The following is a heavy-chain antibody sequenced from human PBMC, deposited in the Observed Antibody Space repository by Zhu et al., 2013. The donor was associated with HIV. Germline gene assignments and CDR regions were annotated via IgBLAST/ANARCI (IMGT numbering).Heavy chain of an antibody. CDR1: GGTFRRYG. CDR3: ARDWGLGISWSGGWFDP. V-gene: IGHV1-69*01. D-gene: IGHD6-13*01. Sequence: QVQLVQSGAEVKKPGSSVKVSCKASGGTFRRYGISWVRQAPGQGLEWMGGIIPIFGTANYAQKFQDRVTITADESASTAYMYLSSLRSEDTAVYYCARDWGLGISWSGGWFDPWGQGTLVTVSS. J-gene: IGHJ5*02. CDR2: IIPIFGTA.